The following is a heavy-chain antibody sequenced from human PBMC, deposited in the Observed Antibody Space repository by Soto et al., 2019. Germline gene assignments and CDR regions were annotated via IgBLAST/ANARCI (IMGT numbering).Heavy chain of an antibody. CDR3: ARRNMDV. Sequence: QVQLVESGGGVVQPGRSLRLSCAASGFTFNLFTFHWIRKAPGRGLEWVAVVSHIDDNKYYADSVKGRFTISRDNAKNTLYLQMNSLRPEDRALYYCARRNMDVWGRSVTVTVSS. V-gene: IGHV3-30-3*01. D-gene: IGHD1-1*01. J-gene: IGHJ6*01. CDR1: GFTFNLFT. CDR2: VSHIDDNK.